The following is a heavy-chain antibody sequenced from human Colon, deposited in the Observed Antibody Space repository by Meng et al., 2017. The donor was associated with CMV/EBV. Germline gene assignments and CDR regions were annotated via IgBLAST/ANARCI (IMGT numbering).Heavy chain of an antibody. V-gene: IGHV4-59*01. CDR2: IYYSGST. CDR1: GGSISNYY. J-gene: IGHJ4*02. CDR3: ARVGGARSPPGV. D-gene: IGHD2-21*01. Sequence: SETLSLTCSVSGGSISNYYWSWIRQPPGKGLEWIGYIYYSGSTNYNPSLKSRVTISVDTSKNQFSLKMTSVTAADTAVYYCARVGGARSPPGVWGQGTLVTVSS.